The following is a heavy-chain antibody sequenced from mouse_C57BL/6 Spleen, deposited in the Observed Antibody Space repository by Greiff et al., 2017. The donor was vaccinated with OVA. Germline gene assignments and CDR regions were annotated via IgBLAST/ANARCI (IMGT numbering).Heavy chain of an antibody. CDR1: GYAFSSYW. V-gene: IGHV1-80*01. D-gene: IGHD1-1*01. CDR2: IYPGDGDT. Sequence: QVHVKQSGAELVKPGASVKISCKASGYAFSSYWMNWVKQRPGKGLEWIGQIYPGDGDTNYNGKFKGKATLTADKSSSTAYMQLSSLTSEDSAVYFCARSTGSEGDYWGQGTTLTVSS. J-gene: IGHJ2*01. CDR3: ARSTGSEGDY.